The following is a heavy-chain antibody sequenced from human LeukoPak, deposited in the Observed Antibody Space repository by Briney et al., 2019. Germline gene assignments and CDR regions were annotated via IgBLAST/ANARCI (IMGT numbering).Heavy chain of an antibody. Sequence: SETLSLTCAVYGGSFSGYYWNWIRQPPGKGLEWIGEINNSGSTNYNPSLKSRVTISVDTSKNQFSLKLSSVTAADTAVYYCARDRALGSGKYYFDYWGQGTLVTVSS. J-gene: IGHJ4*02. D-gene: IGHD3-16*01. CDR1: GGSFSGYY. V-gene: IGHV4-34*01. CDR2: INNSGST. CDR3: ARDRALGSGKYYFDY.